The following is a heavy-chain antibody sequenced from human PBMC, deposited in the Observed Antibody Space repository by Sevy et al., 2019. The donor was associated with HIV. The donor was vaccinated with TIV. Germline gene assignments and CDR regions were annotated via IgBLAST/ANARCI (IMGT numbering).Heavy chain of an antibody. CDR3: ARGRITFFDD. V-gene: IGHV4-39*01. Sequence: SETLSLTYIVSGGPISTCTNFWGWIRQPPGKGLEWVGSIYCGGSTYYNPSLKSRVAISVDTSKNQFSLKVNSVSAADTAVYYCARGRITFFDDWGQGALVTVSS. CDR1: GGPISTCTNF. D-gene: IGHD3-16*01. CDR2: IYCGGST. J-gene: IGHJ4*02.